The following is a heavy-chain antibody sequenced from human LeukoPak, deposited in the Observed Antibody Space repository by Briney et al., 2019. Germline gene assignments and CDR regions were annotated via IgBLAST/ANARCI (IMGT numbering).Heavy chain of an antibody. D-gene: IGHD4-17*01. Sequence: GGSLRLSCAASGFTFSSYAMSWVRQAPGKGLEWVSAISGSGGSTYYADSVKGRFTISRDNSKNTLYLQMNSLRAEDTAVYYCAKGVRSRVHPTSIDYWGQGTLVTVSS. CDR2: ISGSGGST. CDR3: AKGVRSRVHPTSIDY. J-gene: IGHJ4*02. CDR1: GFTFSSYA. V-gene: IGHV3-23*01.